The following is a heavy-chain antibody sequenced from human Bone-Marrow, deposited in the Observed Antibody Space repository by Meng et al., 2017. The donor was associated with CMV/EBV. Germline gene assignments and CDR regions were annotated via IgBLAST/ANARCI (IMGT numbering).Heavy chain of an antibody. CDR3: DPIYLRSNELDY. CDR2: INPNSGGT. J-gene: IGHJ4*02. V-gene: IGHV1-2*02. D-gene: IGHD4-11*01. Sequence: ASVKVSCKASGYTFTGYYMHWVRQAPGQGLEWMGWINPNSGGTNYAQKFQGRVTMTRDTSISTAYMELSRLRSDDTAVYYCDPIYLRSNELDYWGQGTLVTVSS. CDR1: GYTFTGYY.